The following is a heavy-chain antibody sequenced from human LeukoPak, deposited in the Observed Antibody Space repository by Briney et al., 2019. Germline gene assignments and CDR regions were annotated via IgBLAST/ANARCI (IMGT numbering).Heavy chain of an antibody. CDR2: INHSGST. V-gene: IGHV4-34*01. CDR3: ARDGIYSSGWYYNWFDP. Sequence: SETLSLTCAVYGGSFSGYYWSWIRQPPGKGLEWIGEINHSGSTNYNPSLKSRVTIPVDTSKNQFSLKLSSVTAADTAVYYCARDGIYSSGWYYNWFDPWGQGTLVTVSS. D-gene: IGHD6-19*01. CDR1: GGSFSGYY. J-gene: IGHJ5*02.